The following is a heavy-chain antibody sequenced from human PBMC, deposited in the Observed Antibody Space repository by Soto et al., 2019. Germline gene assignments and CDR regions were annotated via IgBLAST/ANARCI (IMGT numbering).Heavy chain of an antibody. CDR3: ARPTGSPNSNWSEP. V-gene: IGHV1-69*02. CDR1: GGTLSSYS. J-gene: IGHJ5*02. D-gene: IGHD1-7*01. CDR2: IIPFLGRT. Sequence: QLHLVQSGAEVRKPGSSVKVSCKASGGTLSSYSVTWVRQAPGQGLEWMGRIIPFLGRTNYAQNFQGRVTLPADLPTITAYLELSSLRADDAAIYCCARPTGSPNSNWSEPSGQGTLVLVSS.